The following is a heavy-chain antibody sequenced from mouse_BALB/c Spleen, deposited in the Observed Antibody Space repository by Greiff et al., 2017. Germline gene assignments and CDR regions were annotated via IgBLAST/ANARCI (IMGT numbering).Heavy chain of an antibody. CDR1: GYSFTGYY. Sequence: EVQLQQSGPDLVKPGASVKISCKASGYSFTGYYMHWVKQSHGKSLEWIGRVNPNNGGTSYNQKFKGKAILTVDKSSSTAYMELRSLTSEDSAVYYCARGGWHGSYGLLGSRNLSHREAMDYWGQGTSVTVSS. D-gene: IGHD1-1*02. V-gene: IGHV1-26*01. CDR2: VNPNNGGT. J-gene: IGHJ4*01. CDR3: ARGGWHGSYGLLGSRNLSHREAMDY.